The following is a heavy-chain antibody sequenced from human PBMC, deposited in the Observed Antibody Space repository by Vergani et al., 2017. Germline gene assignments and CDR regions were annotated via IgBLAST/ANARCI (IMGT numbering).Heavy chain of an antibody. CDR2: IYTSGSS. J-gene: IGHJ4*02. Sequence: QVQLQESGPGLVKPSQTLSLTCTVSGGSISSGSYYWSWIRQPAGKGLEWIGRIYTSGSSYYNPSLKSRVTISVDTSKNQFSLKLSSVTAADTAVYYCARGPGYSSGWYNYWGQGTLVTVSS. CDR3: ARGPGYSSGWYNY. V-gene: IGHV4-61*02. D-gene: IGHD6-19*01. CDR1: GGSISSGSYY.